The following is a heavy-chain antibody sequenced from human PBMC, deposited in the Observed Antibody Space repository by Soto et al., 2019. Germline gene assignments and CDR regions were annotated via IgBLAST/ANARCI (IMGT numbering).Heavy chain of an antibody. D-gene: IGHD1-26*01. CDR2: IWHDGSNK. J-gene: IGHJ4*02. CDR3: AGFYVAAGAAPLEY. V-gene: IGHV3-33*01. CDR1: GVIFSNFG. Sequence: GGSLRLSCAASGVIFSNFGMHWARQAPGKGLEWVGIIWHDGSNKYYADSVEGRFTISRDNSKNTVYLQMNSLRGEDTGIYYCAGFYVAAGAAPLEYWGQGTLVTVSS.